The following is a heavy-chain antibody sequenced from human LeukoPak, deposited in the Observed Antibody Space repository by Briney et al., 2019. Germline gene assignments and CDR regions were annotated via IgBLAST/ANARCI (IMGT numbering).Heavy chain of an antibody. J-gene: IGHJ4*02. CDR2: IQREGSEK. CDR1: GFTFSNYW. V-gene: IGHV3-7*01. D-gene: IGHD6-19*01. CDR3: ARQWYSSGK. Sequence: GGSMRLSCAASGFTFSNYWMNWVRQAPGKGLEWVASIQREGSEKYYVESVKGRFTISRDNAKNSLYLQMNSLRAEDTAVYYCARQWYSSGKWGQGTLVTVSS.